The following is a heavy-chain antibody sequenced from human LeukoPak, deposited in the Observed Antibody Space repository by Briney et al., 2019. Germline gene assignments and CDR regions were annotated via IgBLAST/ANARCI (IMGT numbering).Heavy chain of an antibody. Sequence: ASVKVSCKASGYTFTGYYMHWVRQAPGQGLEWMGWISPNSGATNYAQKFQGRVTMTRDTSISTAYMELSRLRSDDTAVYYCARVGRPAAAGTPFDYWGQGTLVTVSS. V-gene: IGHV1-2*02. CDR2: ISPNSGAT. CDR3: ARVGRPAAAGTPFDY. D-gene: IGHD6-13*01. CDR1: GYTFTGYY. J-gene: IGHJ4*02.